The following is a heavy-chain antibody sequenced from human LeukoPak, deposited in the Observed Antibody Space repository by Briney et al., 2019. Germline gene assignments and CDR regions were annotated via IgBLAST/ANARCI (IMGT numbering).Heavy chain of an antibody. D-gene: IGHD2-2*01. CDR1: GFTFSSYS. Sequence: TGGSLRLSCAASGFTFSSYSMNWVRQAPGKGLEWVSSISSSSYIYYADSVKGRFTISRDNAKNSLYLQMNSLRAEDTAVYYCARMGVVVPAAMKGGDYYYGMDVWGQGTTVTVSS. J-gene: IGHJ6*02. CDR2: ISSSSYI. CDR3: ARMGVVVPAAMKGGDYYYGMDV. V-gene: IGHV3-21*01.